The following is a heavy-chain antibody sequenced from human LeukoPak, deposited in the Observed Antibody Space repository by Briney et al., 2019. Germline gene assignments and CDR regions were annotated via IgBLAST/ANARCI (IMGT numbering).Heavy chain of an antibody. CDR3: ARGVDTAMEEGHYFDY. CDR1: GGSISSGGYS. J-gene: IGHJ4*02. Sequence: PSETLSLTCAVSGGSISSGGYSWSWIRQPPGKGLEWIGYIYHSGSTYYNPSLKSRVTISVDRSKNQFSLKLSSVTAADTAVYYCARGVDTAMEEGHYFDYWGQGTLVTVSS. V-gene: IGHV4-30-2*01. CDR2: IYHSGST. D-gene: IGHD5-18*01.